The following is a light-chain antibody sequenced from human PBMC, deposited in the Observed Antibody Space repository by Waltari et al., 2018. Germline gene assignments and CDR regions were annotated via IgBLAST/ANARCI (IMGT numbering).Light chain of an antibody. CDR2: GKH. J-gene: IGLJ2*01. V-gene: IGLV3-19*01. Sequence: SSELTRDPAVSVALGQTVRNTCQGDSIRSYYASRYQQKPRQAPVLVIYGKHNRPSGIPNRFSGPSSGNTASLTITGAQAEDEADYYCNSRDSSGNLVVFGGGTKLTVL. CDR3: NSRDSSGNLVV. CDR1: SIRSYY.